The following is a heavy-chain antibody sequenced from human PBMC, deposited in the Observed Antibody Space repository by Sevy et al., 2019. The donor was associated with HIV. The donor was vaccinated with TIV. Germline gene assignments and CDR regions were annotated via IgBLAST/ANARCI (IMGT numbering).Heavy chain of an antibody. V-gene: IGHV3-48*02. J-gene: IGHJ4*02. CDR1: GFTFNTYS. CDR3: ARCPGHYSIDY. Sequence: GGSLRLSCAASGFTFNTYSLIWVRQTPGKGLEWLSFIGTAAGVTYYADSVKGRFTISRDNAKNSLYLQMNSLRDDDTAVYYCARCPGHYSIDYWGQGTLVTLSS. CDR2: IGTAAGVT. D-gene: IGHD2-21*01.